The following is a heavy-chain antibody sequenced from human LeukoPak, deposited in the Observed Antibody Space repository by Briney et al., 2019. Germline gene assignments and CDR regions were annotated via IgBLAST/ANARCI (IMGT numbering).Heavy chain of an antibody. V-gene: IGHV1-18*01. CDR2: IGAYNGNT. CDR1: GYTFTSYG. J-gene: IGHJ6*03. CDR3: ATGYYAEYYYYMDV. D-gene: IGHD3-9*01. Sequence: ASVKVSCKASGYTFTSYGISWVRQAPGQGLEWMGWIGAYNGNTNYAQKLQGRVTMTTDTSTSTAYMELRSLRSDDTAVYYCATGYYAEYYYYMDVWGKGTTVTVSS.